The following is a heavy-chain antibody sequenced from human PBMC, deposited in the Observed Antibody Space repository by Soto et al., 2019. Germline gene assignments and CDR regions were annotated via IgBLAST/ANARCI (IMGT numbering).Heavy chain of an antibody. CDR2: IYYSGST. Sequence: PSETLSLTCTVSGGSISSSSYYWGWIRQPPGKGLEWIGSIYYSGSTYYNPSLKSRVTISVDTSKNQFSLKLSSVTAADTAVYYCAKVVVTTMGAFDIWGQGTMVT. CDR1: GGSISSSSYY. J-gene: IGHJ3*02. V-gene: IGHV4-39*01. CDR3: AKVVVTTMGAFDI. D-gene: IGHD3-22*01.